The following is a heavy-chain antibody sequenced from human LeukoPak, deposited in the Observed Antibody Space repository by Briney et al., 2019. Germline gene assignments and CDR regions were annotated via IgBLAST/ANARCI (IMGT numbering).Heavy chain of an antibody. CDR3: VRGVWHVATEMVLDY. CDR2: IWNDGSKK. J-gene: IGHJ4*02. V-gene: IGHV3-33*01. CDR1: GFTFSSYG. Sequence: GRSLRPSCAASGFTFSSYGMHWVRQAPGKGLEWVAVIWNDGSKKYYADSVKGRFTISRDNSKNTLYLHMNSLRAEDTALYYCVRGVWHVATEMVLDYWGQGTPVTVSS. D-gene: IGHD5-18*01.